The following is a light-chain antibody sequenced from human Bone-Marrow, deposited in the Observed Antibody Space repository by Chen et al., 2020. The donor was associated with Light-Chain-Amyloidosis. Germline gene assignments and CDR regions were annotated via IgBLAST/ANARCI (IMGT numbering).Light chain of an antibody. Sequence: EIVLTQSPGTLSLSPGEGANLSCRASQTISSNYLTWYQQKFGQAPRLLIYGSSSRATGIPDRFTGSRSGTDFTLTISRLEPEDFAMYYCQQYGTSPLTFGGGTKLEI. CDR3: QQYGTSPLT. CDR1: QTISSNY. V-gene: IGKV3-20*01. J-gene: IGKJ4*01. CDR2: GSS.